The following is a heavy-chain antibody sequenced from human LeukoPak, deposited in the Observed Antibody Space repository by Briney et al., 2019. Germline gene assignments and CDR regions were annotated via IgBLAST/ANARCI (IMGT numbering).Heavy chain of an antibody. J-gene: IGHJ4*02. CDR2: IRYDGSSQ. D-gene: IGHD6-13*01. CDR3: AKRRDVAAGGSGAFDY. V-gene: IGHV3-30*02. CDR1: GFTFSSYG. Sequence: GGSLRLSCAARGFTFSSYGMHWVRQAPGKGLEWVAFIRYDGSSQRYTDSVKGRFTISRDNSKNTVYLQMNSLRAEDTAVYYCAKRRDVAAGGSGAFDYWGQGSLVTVSS.